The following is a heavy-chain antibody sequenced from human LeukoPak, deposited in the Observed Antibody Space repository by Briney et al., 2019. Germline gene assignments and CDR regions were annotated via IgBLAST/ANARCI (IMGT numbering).Heavy chain of an antibody. D-gene: IGHD5/OR15-5a*01. CDR2: ISWNSGSI. CDR1: GFTFDDYA. V-gene: IGHV3-9*03. CDR3: VANAGGYSVLFDY. J-gene: IGHJ4*02. Sequence: PGGSLRLSCAASGFTFDDYAMHWVRQAPGKGLEWVSGISWNSGSIGYADSVKGRFTISRDNAKNSLYLQMNSLRAEDMALYYCVANAGGYSVLFDYWGQGTLVTVSS.